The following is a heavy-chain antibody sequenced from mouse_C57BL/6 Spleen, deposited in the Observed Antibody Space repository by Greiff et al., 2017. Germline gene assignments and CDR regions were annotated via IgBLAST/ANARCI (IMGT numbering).Heavy chain of an antibody. Sequence: VQLQESGAELVRPGSSVKLSCKASGYTFTSYWMHWVKQRPIQGLEWIGNIDPSDSETHYNQKFKDKATLTVDKSSSTAYMQLSSLTSEDSAVYYCAREGTLGYSNPRYFDVWGTGTTVTVSS. V-gene: IGHV1-52*01. CDR1: GYTFTSYW. J-gene: IGHJ1*03. CDR2: IDPSDSET. D-gene: IGHD2-5*01. CDR3: AREGTLGYSNPRYFDV.